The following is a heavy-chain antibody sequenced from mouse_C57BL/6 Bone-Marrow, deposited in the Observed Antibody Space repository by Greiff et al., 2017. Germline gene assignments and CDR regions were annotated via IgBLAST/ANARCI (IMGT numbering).Heavy chain of an antibody. V-gene: IGHV5-17*01. CDR1: GFTFSDYG. J-gene: IGHJ4*01. Sequence: EVKVVESGGGLVKPGGSLKLSCAASGFTFSDYGMHWVRQAPEKGLEWVAYISSGSSTIYYADIVKGRFTITRDNAKNTLFLQMTSLRSEDTAMYYCARGGNEIYYAMDYWGQGTSVTVSS. CDR3: ARGGNEIYYAMDY. CDR2: ISSGSSTI. D-gene: IGHD2-1*01.